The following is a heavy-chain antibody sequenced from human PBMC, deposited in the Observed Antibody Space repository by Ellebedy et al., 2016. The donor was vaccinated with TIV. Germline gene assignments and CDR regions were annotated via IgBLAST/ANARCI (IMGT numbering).Heavy chain of an antibody. D-gene: IGHD1-26*01. CDR1: GFTFTSYA. CDR2: ISASGGST. Sequence: GESLKISCAASGFTFTSYAMSWVRQAPGMGMEWDSLISASGGSTIYADSVQGRFTISRDNSKNTLYLQMSSLRAEDTAVYFCAKDRVYSGNYHDAFDIWGQGTMVSVSS. CDR3: AKDRVYSGNYHDAFDI. J-gene: IGHJ3*02. V-gene: IGHV3-23*01.